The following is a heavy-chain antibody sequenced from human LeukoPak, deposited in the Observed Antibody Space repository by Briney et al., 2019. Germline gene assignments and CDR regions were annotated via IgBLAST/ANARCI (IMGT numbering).Heavy chain of an antibody. CDR3: ARDNSVGDNAWWFDP. J-gene: IGHJ5*02. Sequence: GASEKVSCKVSGYTLTELSMHWVRQAPGQGLEWMGLINPTGGSTGYAQKFQGRVTMTRDMSTSTDYMELSSLRSEDTAIYYCARDNSVGDNAWWFDPWGQGTLVTVSS. D-gene: IGHD1-26*01. CDR2: INPTGGST. V-gene: IGHV1-46*01. CDR1: GYTLTELS.